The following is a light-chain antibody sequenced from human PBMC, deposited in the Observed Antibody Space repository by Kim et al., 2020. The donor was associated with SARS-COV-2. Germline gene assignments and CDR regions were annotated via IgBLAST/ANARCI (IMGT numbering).Light chain of an antibody. CDR2: SDS. J-gene: IGLJ3*02. CDR3: ATWYGTVIGPNWI. V-gene: IGLV1-47*02. Sequence: VTIHACASTTNIVNNYVYWYQHLPGTANTLLIYSDSGRTPASPDRFSGSKFGSSASPVLSGFRSEDEADYYCATWYGTVIGPNWIFGGGTQLTVL. CDR1: TTNIVNNY.